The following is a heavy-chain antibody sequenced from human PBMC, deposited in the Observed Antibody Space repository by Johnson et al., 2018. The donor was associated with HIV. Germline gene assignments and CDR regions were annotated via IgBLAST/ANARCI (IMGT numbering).Heavy chain of an antibody. CDR2: IYSDGST. CDR3: ARGGRQFLEEPPWDFDI. V-gene: IGHV3-66*01. Sequence: MLLVESGGGLVQPGGSLRLSCAASGFTVSSNYMSWVRQAPGKGLEWVSVIYSDGSTYHADSVKGRFTISRDNSKNTLYLQMGSLRAEDMAVYYCARGGRQFLEEPPWDFDIWGQGTMVTVSS. D-gene: IGHD3-3*01. CDR1: GFTVSSNY. J-gene: IGHJ3*02.